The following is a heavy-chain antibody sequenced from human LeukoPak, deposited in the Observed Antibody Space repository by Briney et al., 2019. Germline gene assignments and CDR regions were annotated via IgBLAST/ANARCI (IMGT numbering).Heavy chain of an antibody. D-gene: IGHD5-18*01. V-gene: IGHV1-18*01. CDR3: ARDREQLWFNY. J-gene: IGHJ4*02. CDR1: GYTFSTYG. Sequence: GASVKVSCKASGYTFSTYGISWVRQAPGQGLEWMGWISAYNGNTNYAQRLQGRLTVTTDTSTSTAYMELRSLRSDDTAVYYCARDREQLWFNYWGQGTLVTVSS. CDR2: ISAYNGNT.